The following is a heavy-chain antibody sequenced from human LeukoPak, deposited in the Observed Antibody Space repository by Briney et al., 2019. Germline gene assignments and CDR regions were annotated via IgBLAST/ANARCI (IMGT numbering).Heavy chain of an antibody. D-gene: IGHD5-18*01. J-gene: IGHJ5*02. CDR1: GFSVSSYE. CDR2: ISDGGTIT. CDR3: ARVGYGANSHPDT. V-gene: IGHV3-48*03. Sequence: PGESLRLSCAVTGFSVSSYEMNWVRQAPGKGLEWLSYISDGGTITYCADPVNRRIVISRTTANHSLYLQLNSLRADNSVVFCARVGYGANSHPDTWGQGNRGTVSS.